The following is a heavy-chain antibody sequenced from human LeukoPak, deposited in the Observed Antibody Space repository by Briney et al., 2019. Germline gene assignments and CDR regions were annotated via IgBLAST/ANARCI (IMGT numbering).Heavy chain of an antibody. D-gene: IGHD2-2*01. CDR2: IDAGNGDT. CDR1: GYTFRDFA. CDR3: ARGSTSDWPLDH. V-gene: IGHV1-3*01. Sequence: ASVKVSCKASGYTFRDFAMHWVRQAPGQRFGWMGWIDAGNGDTRYSQKFQGRVTITRDTSASTAYIELRSLRSEDTAMYYCARGSTSDWPLDHWGQETLVTISS. J-gene: IGHJ4*02.